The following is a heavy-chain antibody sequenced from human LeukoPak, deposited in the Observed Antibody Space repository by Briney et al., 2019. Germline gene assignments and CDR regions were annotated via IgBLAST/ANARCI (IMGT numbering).Heavy chain of an antibody. V-gene: IGHV3-30*02. J-gene: IGHJ6*03. D-gene: IGHD3-22*01. CDR3: AKDPKYYYDSSGYYDYYYYYMDV. Sequence: GGSLRLSCAASGFTFSSYGMHWVRQAPGKGLEWVAFIRYDGSNEYYADSVKGRFTISRDNSKNTLYLQMNSLRAEDTAVYYCAKDPKYYYDSSGYYDYYYYYMDVWGKGTTVTVSS. CDR1: GFTFSSYG. CDR2: IRYDGSNE.